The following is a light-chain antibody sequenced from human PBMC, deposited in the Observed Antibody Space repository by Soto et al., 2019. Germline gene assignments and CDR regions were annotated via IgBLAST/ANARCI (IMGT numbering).Light chain of an antibody. CDR3: CSYAGSSTVV. CDR1: SSDVGSYNL. CDR2: DGS. Sequence: QSVLTQPASVSGSPGQSITISCTGTSSDVGSYNLVSWYQQHPGKAPKLMIYDGSKRPSGVSNRFSGSKSGNTASLTISGLQAEDEADYYCCSYAGSSTVVFGGGTNLTV. V-gene: IGLV2-23*01. J-gene: IGLJ2*01.